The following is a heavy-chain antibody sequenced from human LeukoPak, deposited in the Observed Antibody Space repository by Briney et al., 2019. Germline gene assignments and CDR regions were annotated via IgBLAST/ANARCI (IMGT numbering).Heavy chain of an antibody. CDR1: GFTFSSYS. CDR3: ARGSAMIVVVELELDY. D-gene: IGHD3-22*01. Sequence: GGSLRLSCAASGFTFSSYSMNWVRQAPGKGLEWVSSISSSSSYIYYADSVKGRFTISRDNAKNSLYLQMNSLGAEDTAVYYCARGSAMIVVVELELDYWGQGTLVTVSS. V-gene: IGHV3-21*01. J-gene: IGHJ4*02. CDR2: ISSSSSYI.